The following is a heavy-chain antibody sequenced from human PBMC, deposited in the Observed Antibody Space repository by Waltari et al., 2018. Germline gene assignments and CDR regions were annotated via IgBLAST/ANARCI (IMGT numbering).Heavy chain of an antibody. J-gene: IGHJ4*02. CDR2: FSYNGNT. D-gene: IGHD2-15*01. CDR1: GGSISSTTYY. CDR3: ARPGRVGGGSLMGLDY. V-gene: IGHV4-39*01. Sequence: QLQLQESGPGLVKASETLSLTCSVSGGSISSTTYYWGWIRQPPGQGLEWIGSFSYNGNTDYNPSLKSRITISVDTSKNQFSLQLRSVTAADTAMYYCARPGRVGGGSLMGLDYWGQGTLVTVSS.